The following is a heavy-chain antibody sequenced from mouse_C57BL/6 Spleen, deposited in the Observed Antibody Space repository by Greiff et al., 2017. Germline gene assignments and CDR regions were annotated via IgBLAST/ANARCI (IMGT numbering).Heavy chain of an antibody. J-gene: IGHJ3*01. CDR3: ARGGYDYDGGPDAY. V-gene: IGHV1-81*01. CDR2: IYPRSGNT. D-gene: IGHD2-4*01. CDR1: GYTFTSYG. Sequence: QVQLQQSGAELARPGASVKLSCKASGYTFTSYGISWVKQRTGQGLEWIGKIYPRSGNTYYNEKFKGKATLTADKSSSTAYMELRSLTSEDSAVYFCARGGYDYDGGPDAYWGQGTLVTVSA.